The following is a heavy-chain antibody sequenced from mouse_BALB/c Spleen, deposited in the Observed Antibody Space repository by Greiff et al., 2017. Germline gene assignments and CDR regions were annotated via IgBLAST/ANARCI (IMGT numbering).Heavy chain of an antibody. CDR1: GFNIKDTY. V-gene: IGHV14-3*02. D-gene: IGHD2-14*01. CDR2: IDPANGNT. CDR3: ARGYRYEDYAMDY. J-gene: IGHJ4*01. Sequence: VQLQQSGAELVKPGASVKLSCIASGFNIKDTYMHWVKQRPEQGLEWIGRIDPANGNTKYDPKFQGKATITADTSSNTAYLQLSSLTSEDTAVYYCARGYRYEDYAMDYWGQGTSVTVSS.